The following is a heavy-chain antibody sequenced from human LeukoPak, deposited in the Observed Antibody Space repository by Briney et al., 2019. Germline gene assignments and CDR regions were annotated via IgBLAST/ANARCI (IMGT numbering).Heavy chain of an antibody. CDR3: ARGAMTIDY. CDR2: INPSGGTT. J-gene: IGHJ4*02. V-gene: IGHV1-46*01. CDR1: GGTFSSYA. Sequence: ASVTVSCKASGGTFSSYAISWVRQAPGQGLEWMGIINPSGGTTSYAQKFQGRVTMTRDTSTSTVYMELSSLRSEDTAVYYCARGAMTIDYWGQGTLVTVSS.